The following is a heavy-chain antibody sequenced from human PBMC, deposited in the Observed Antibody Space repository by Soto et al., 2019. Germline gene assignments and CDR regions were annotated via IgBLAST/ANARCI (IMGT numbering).Heavy chain of an antibody. Sequence: QVQLVESGGGVVQPGRSLRLSCAASGFTFSSYAMNWVRQAPGKGLEWVALITSDGNNKYYADSVQGRFTISRDNSKNTLYLQMKTLSAEDTAAYYCARDRGRTATDVSFYYYYGMDVWGQGTTVTVSS. CDR1: GFTFSSYA. CDR2: ITSDGNNK. V-gene: IGHV3-30-3*01. D-gene: IGHD3-10*01. J-gene: IGHJ6*02. CDR3: ARDRGRTATDVSFYYYYGMDV.